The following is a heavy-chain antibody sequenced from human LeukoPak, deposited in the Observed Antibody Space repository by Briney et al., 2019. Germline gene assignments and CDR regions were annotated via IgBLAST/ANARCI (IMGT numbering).Heavy chain of an antibody. CDR2: ISWNSGSI. D-gene: IGHD3-22*01. J-gene: IGHJ2*01. CDR1: GFTFDDYA. Sequence: PGGSLRLSCAASGFTFDDYALHWVRQAPGKGLEWVSGISWNSGSIGYADSVKGRFTISRDNAKNSLYLQMNSLRAEDTALYYCAKALRYYDSSGYYHWYFDLWGRGTLVTVSS. V-gene: IGHV3-9*01. CDR3: AKALRYYDSSGYYHWYFDL.